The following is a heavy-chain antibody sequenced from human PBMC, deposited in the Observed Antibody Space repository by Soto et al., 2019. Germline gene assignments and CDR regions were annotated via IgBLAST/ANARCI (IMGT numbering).Heavy chain of an antibody. Sequence: SGPTLVNPTQTLTLTCTFSGFSLSTSGVGVGWIRQTPGKALEWLALTYWDGDKRYSPSLKSRLTIMKDTSKNQVVLTMTNMDPVDTATYYCAHRGRTAVAGPYFDYWGQGTLVTVSS. CDR1: GFSLSTSGVG. CDR2: TYWDGDK. CDR3: AHRGRTAVAGPYFDY. V-gene: IGHV2-5*02. D-gene: IGHD6-19*01. J-gene: IGHJ4*02.